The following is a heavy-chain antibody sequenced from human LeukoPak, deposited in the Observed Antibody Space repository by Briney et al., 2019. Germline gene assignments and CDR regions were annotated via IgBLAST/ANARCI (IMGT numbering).Heavy chain of an antibody. D-gene: IGHD3-22*01. CDR3: ARGYDSSAYYPFNY. J-gene: IGHJ4*02. CDR2: ISDSGST. CDR1: GGSLSTHH. V-gene: IGHV4-59*11. Sequence: SETLSLTCVVSGGSLSTHHWSWIRQSPGRGLEWIGYISDSGSTNYNPSLKSRVTISVDTSKNQFSLMLGSVTAADTAVYYCARGYDSSAYYPFNYWGQGTLVTVSS.